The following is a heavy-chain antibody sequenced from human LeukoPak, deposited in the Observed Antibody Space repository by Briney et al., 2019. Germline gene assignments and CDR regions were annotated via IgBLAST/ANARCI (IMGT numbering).Heavy chain of an antibody. CDR1: GGSISSSNW. V-gene: IGHV4-4*02. D-gene: IGHD2-2*01. CDR2: IYHSGST. J-gene: IGHJ4*02. Sequence: SETLSLTCAVSGGSISSSNWWSWVRQPPGKGLEWIGEIYHSGSTNYNPSPKSRVTISVDKSKNQFSLKLSSVTAADTAVYYCATYCSSTSCYENFDYWGQGTLVTVSS. CDR3: ATYCSSTSCYENFDY.